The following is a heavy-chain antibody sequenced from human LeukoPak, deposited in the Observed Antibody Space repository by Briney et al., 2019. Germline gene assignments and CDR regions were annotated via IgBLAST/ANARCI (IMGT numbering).Heavy chain of an antibody. CDR3: ARANYDGSDY. CDR1: GGSIRSYY. D-gene: IGHD3-22*01. J-gene: IGHJ4*02. V-gene: IGHV4-4*07. CDR2: IYTSGTT. Sequence: SETLSLTCTVSGGSIRSYYWSWIRQPAGKGLEWIGRIYTSGTTNYNPSLKSRVTMSVDTSKNQFSLKMRSVTAADTAVYYCARANYDGSDYWGQGTLVTVSS.